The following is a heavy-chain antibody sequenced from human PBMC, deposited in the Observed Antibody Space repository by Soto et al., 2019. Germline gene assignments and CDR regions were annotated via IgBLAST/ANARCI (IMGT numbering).Heavy chain of an antibody. V-gene: IGHV1-69*01. CDR1: GGTFSSYA. CDR2: IIPIFGTA. CDR3: AGDYYYDSSGYASGLDY. J-gene: IGHJ4*02. D-gene: IGHD3-22*01. Sequence: QVQLVQSGAEVKKPGSSVKVSCKASGGTFSSYAISWVRQAPGQGLEWMGGIIPIFGTANYAQKFQGRVTITVDESTSTAYMELSSLRSEDTAVYYCAGDYYYDSSGYASGLDYWGQGTLVTVSS.